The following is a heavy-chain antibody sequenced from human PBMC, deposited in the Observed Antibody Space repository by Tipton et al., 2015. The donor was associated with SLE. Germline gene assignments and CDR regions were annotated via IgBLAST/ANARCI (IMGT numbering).Heavy chain of an antibody. J-gene: IGHJ4*02. CDR3: ARDSGSHYGGFDS. CDR2: IYYSGST. Sequence: TLSLTCTVSGGSISYYYWSWIRQPPGKGLEWIGYIYYSGSTNSNPSLKSRVTISVDTSKNQFSLKLSSVTAADTAVYYCARDSGSHYGGFDSWGQGTLVTVSS. D-gene: IGHD1-26*01. CDR1: GGSISYYY. V-gene: IGHV4-59*01.